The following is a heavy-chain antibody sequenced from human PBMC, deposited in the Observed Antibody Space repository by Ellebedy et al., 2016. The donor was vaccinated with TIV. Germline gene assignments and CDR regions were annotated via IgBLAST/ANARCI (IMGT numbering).Heavy chain of an antibody. CDR2: ITTSGGTI. Sequence: GESLKISXAASGFTFSDYYMSWIRQAPGKGLEWVSYITTSGGTIYYADSVKGRFTISRDNAKNSLYLQMNSLRAEDTAVYYCAGSSWYMAFDIWGQGTMVTVSS. J-gene: IGHJ3*02. D-gene: IGHD6-13*01. V-gene: IGHV3-11*01. CDR1: GFTFSDYY. CDR3: AGSSWYMAFDI.